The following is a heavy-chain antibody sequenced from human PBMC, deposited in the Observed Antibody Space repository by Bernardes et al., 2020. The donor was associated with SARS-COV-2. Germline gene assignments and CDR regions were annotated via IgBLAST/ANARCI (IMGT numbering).Heavy chain of an antibody. Sequence: ETLSLTCTVSGGSISSYYWSWVRKAPGKGLVWVASISRSGGTTFYSDSVRGGFNISRDNSDRTLYLQMISRRAGDTAVYFVATCPGCGDSHAGKVGGQGTLVTVSS. V-gene: IGHV3-23*01. CDR2: ISRSGGTT. J-gene: IGHJ4*02. CDR1: GGSISSYY. D-gene: IGHD3-22*01. CDR3: ATCPGCGDSHAGKV.